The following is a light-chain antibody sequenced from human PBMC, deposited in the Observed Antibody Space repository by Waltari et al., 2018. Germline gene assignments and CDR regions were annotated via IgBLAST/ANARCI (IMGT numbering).Light chain of an antibody. V-gene: IGKV3-20*01. CDR1: QSVSRG. Sequence: EIVLTQSPGTLSLSPGERATLPCRASQSVSRGLAWYQQKPGQAPRLLIYGASNRATGIPGRFSGSGSGTYFSLTISSLEPEDFAVYYCQHYLRLPATFGQGTKVEIK. CDR3: QHYLRLPAT. J-gene: IGKJ1*01. CDR2: GAS.